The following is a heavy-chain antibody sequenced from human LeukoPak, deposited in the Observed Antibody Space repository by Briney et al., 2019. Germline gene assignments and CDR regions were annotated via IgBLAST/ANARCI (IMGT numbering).Heavy chain of an antibody. CDR2: ISYDGSNN. CDR1: GFTFSSYG. D-gene: IGHD6-19*01. V-gene: IGHV3-30*18. CDR3: AKSSGWYGSTRPTFDY. Sequence: GGSLRLSCAASGFTFSSYGMHWVRQAPGKGLEWVAVISYDGSNNYYVDSVKGRFTISRDNSKNTPYLQMNSLRAEDPAVYYCAKSSGWYGSTRPTFDYWGQGTLVTVSS. J-gene: IGHJ4*02.